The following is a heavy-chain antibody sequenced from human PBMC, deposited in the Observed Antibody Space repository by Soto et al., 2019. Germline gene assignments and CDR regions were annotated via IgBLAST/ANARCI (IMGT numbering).Heavy chain of an antibody. V-gene: IGHV4-39*01. CDR2: IDYSGRT. J-gene: IGHJ4*02. CDR3: ARHPRQGRLDYFDD. CDR1: GGSISGSNHY. Sequence: SETLSLTCTVSGGSISGSNHYWGWIRQPPGKGLEWIGSIDYSGRTYYNLSLKSRVTTSVDTSKNHFSLKLNSVTAADTAIYYCARHPRQGRLDYFDDWGQGALVTVSS.